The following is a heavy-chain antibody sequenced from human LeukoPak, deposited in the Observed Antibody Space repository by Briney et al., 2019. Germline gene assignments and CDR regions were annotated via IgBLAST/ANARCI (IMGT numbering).Heavy chain of an antibody. J-gene: IGHJ5*02. Sequence: SETLPLTCAVYGGSFSGYYWSWIRQPPGKGLEWIGEINHSGSTNYNPSLKSRVTISVDTSKNQFSLKLSSVTAADTAVYYCARDDSSGWYAIPWGQGTLVTVSS. CDR3: ARDDSSGWYAIP. CDR1: GGSFSGYY. V-gene: IGHV4-34*01. CDR2: INHSGST. D-gene: IGHD6-19*01.